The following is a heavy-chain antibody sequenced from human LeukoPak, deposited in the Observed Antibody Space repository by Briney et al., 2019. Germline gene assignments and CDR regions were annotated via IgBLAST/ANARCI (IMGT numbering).Heavy chain of an antibody. D-gene: IGHD3-3*01. CDR2: IIPIFDTA. J-gene: IGHJ6*03. CDR1: GGTFSSYA. CDR3: ARSLRFLEWLSHYYYYYMDV. Sequence: SVKVSCKASGGTFSSYAISCVRQAPGQGLELMGGIIPIFDTANYAQKFQGRVTITTHESTSTAYMELSSLRSEDTAVYYCARSLRFLEWLSHYYYYYMDVWGKGTTVTVSS. V-gene: IGHV1-69*05.